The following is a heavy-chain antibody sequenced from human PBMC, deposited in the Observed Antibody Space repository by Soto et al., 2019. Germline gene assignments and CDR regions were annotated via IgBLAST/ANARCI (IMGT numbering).Heavy chain of an antibody. CDR2: IYYSGST. CDR3: ARDTGIRYYDYVWGSYRYFDY. J-gene: IGHJ4*02. D-gene: IGHD3-16*02. V-gene: IGHV4-30-4*01. CDR1: GGSISSGDYY. Sequence: SETLSLTCTVSGGSISSGDYYWSWIRQPPGKGLEWIGYIYYSGSTYYNPSLKSRVTISVDTSKNQFSLKLSSVTAADTAVYYCARDTGIRYYDYVWGSYRYFDYWGQGTLVTVSS.